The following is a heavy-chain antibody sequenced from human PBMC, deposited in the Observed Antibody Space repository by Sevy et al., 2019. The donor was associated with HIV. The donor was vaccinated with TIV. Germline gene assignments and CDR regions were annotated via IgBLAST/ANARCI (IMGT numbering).Heavy chain of an antibody. Sequence: GGSLRLSCAASGFTFSSYAMSWVRQAPGKGLEWVSAISGSGGSTYYADSVKGRFTSSRDNSKNTLYLQMNSLRAEDTAVYYCAKARCSGGSCYGPSFDYWGQGTLVTVSS. J-gene: IGHJ4*02. CDR1: GFTFSSYA. V-gene: IGHV3-23*01. D-gene: IGHD2-15*01. CDR3: AKARCSGGSCYGPSFDY. CDR2: ISGSGGST.